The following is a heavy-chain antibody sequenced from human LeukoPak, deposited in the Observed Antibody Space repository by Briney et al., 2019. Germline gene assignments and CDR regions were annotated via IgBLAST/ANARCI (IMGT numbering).Heavy chain of an antibody. V-gene: IGHV1-2*02. CDR1: GHTFTGYY. CDR2: INPISGGT. D-gene: IGHD4-11*01. Sequence: ASVKVSCKAYGHTFTGYYVHWVRQAPGRGLEWVGWINPISGGTNDAQKIAGRATMNRGTAIRPAYMEVSGVRCDHTAVYYCARGGYTVTALRDRDYYYYYYYMDVWGKGTTVTVSS. J-gene: IGHJ6*03. CDR3: ARGGYTVTALRDRDYYYYYYYMDV.